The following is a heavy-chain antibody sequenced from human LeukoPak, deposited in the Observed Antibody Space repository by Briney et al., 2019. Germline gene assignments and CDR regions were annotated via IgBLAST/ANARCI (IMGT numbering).Heavy chain of an antibody. CDR1: GYTFTSYD. J-gene: IGHJ6*02. CDR3: ARSWVEGYCSSTSCFYGMDV. Sequence: GASVKVSCKASGYTFTSYDINWVRQATGQGLEWMGWMNPNSGNTGYAQKFQGRVTMTRNTSISTAYMELSSLRSEDTAVYYCARSWVEGYCSSTSCFYGMDVWGQGTRSPSP. D-gene: IGHD2-2*01. CDR2: MNPNSGNT. V-gene: IGHV1-8*01.